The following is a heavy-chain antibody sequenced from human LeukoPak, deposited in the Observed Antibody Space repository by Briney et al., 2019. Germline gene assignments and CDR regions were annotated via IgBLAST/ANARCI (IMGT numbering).Heavy chain of an antibody. Sequence: SETLSLTCTVSGGSISSYYWGWIRQPPGKGLEWIGSIYYSGNTYYNASLKSRVTISVDTSKNQFSLKLSSVTAADTAVYYCARNSLRAYGSGSQFDYWGQGTLVTVSS. CDR2: IYYSGNT. CDR1: GGSISSYY. D-gene: IGHD3-10*01. J-gene: IGHJ4*02. V-gene: IGHV4-39*01. CDR3: ARNSLRAYGSGSQFDY.